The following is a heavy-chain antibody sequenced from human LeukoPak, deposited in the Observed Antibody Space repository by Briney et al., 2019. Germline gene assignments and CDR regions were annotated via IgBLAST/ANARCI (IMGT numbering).Heavy chain of an antibody. Sequence: GGSLRLSCAASGFTFSSFALSWVRQAPGKGLEWVSGVSYTRVATYYADSVKGRFTISRDDSQNILYLQMDGLRAEDTAVYFCAKAFREFGSSSSYSSFDTWGQGTMVTVSS. D-gene: IGHD5-18*01. J-gene: IGHJ3*02. CDR2: VSYTRVAT. CDR3: AKAFREFGSSSSYSSFDT. V-gene: IGHV3-23*01. CDR1: GFTFSSFA.